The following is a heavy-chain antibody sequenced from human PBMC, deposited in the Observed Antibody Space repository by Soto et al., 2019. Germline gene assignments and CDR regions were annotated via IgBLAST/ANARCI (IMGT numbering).Heavy chain of an antibody. CDR3: ARGDTLLWFGELRHQLSSYYGMDV. CDR1: GYTFTGYY. D-gene: IGHD3-10*01. Sequence: QVQLVQSGAEVKKPGASVKVSCKASGYTFTGYYMHWVRQAPGQGLEWMGWINPNSGGTNYAQKFQGRVTMTRDTSISTAYMELSRLRSDDTAVYYCARGDTLLWFGELRHQLSSYYGMDVWGQGTTVTVSS. CDR2: INPNSGGT. J-gene: IGHJ6*02. V-gene: IGHV1-2*02.